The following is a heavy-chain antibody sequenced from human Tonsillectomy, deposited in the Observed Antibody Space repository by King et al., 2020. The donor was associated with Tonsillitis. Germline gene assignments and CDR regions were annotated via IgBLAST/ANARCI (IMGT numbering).Heavy chain of an antibody. CDR1: GFTFSSYA. Sequence: DVQLVESGGDLVQPGGSLRLSCAASGFTFSSYAMSWVRQAPGEGLEWGSTISGSGSGTYYADSVKGRFTISRDNFKNKLYLQMNSLRAEDTAVYYCAKGAPGIAVAGSGAFDYWGQGTLVTVSS. CDR3: AKGAPGIAVAGSGAFDY. CDR2: ISGSGSGT. J-gene: IGHJ4*02. D-gene: IGHD6-19*01. V-gene: IGHV3-23*04.